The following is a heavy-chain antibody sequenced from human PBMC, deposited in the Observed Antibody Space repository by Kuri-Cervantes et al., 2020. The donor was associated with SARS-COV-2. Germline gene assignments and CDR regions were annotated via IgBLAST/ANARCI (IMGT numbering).Heavy chain of an antibody. J-gene: IGHJ4*02. Sequence: GESLKISCAASGFTFDDYGMSWVRQAPGKGLEWVSGINWNGGSTGYADSVKGRFTISRDNAKNSLYLQMNNLRAEDTALYFCARDPTGVAGVGRFSDYWGQGALVTVSS. CDR3: ARDPTGVAGVGRFSDY. CDR2: INWNGGST. V-gene: IGHV3-20*04. CDR1: GFTFDDYG. D-gene: IGHD6-19*01.